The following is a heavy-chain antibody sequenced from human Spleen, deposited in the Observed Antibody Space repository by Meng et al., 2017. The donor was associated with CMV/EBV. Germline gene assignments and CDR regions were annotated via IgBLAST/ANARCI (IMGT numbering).Heavy chain of an antibody. CDR1: GFTFSTHD. D-gene: IGHD2-2*03. Sequence: GGSLRLSCAASGFTFSTHDMHWVRQATGKGLEWVSGIGTAGDTYYPGSVKGRFTISRENAKDSLYLQMNSLRAEDTAVYYCARDGSWSYGMDVWGQGTTVTVSS. V-gene: IGHV3-13*01. J-gene: IGHJ6*02. CDR3: ARDGSWSYGMDV. CDR2: IGTAGDT.